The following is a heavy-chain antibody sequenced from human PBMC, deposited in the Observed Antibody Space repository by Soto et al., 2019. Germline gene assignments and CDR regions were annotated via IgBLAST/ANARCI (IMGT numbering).Heavy chain of an antibody. CDR3: FRVDADERSGYFLDY. V-gene: IGHV4-61*03. CDR1: GASVSSGDYY. J-gene: IGHJ4*02. Sequence: QVQLQETGPGLVKPSETLALNCSVSGASVSSGDYYWSWIRQPPGKGLEWIGYIYFSVATSYAPSPKRRVSISIDASNVRFFLKFKSVTAADTAFYYFFRVDADERSGYFLDYWGQGLLVSV. D-gene: IGHD3-22*01. CDR2: IYFSVAT.